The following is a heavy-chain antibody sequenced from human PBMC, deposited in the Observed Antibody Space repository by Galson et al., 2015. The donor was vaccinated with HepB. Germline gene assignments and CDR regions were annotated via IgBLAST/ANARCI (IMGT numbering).Heavy chain of an antibody. D-gene: IGHD5-12*01. Sequence: QVQLQESGPGLVKPSETLSLTCTVSGSSISRSTYYWGWIRQPPGKGLEWIGSIYYSGNTFYNASLKSRVTISADTSNNHFSLKLSSVTAADTAVYYCARLSKWLGQSLYPYFDYWGQGILVTVSS. V-gene: IGHV4-39*02. CDR3: ARLSKWLGQSLYPYFDY. J-gene: IGHJ4*02. CDR1: GSSISRSTYY. CDR2: IYYSGNT.